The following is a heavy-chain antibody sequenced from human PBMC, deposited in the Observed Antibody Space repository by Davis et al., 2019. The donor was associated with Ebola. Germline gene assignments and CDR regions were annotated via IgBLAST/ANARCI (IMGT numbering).Heavy chain of an antibody. CDR3: ARALSDYYGSGSYLDY. CDR2: INAGNGNT. V-gene: IGHV1-3*01. J-gene: IGHJ4*02. CDR1: GYTFTSYA. D-gene: IGHD3-10*01. Sequence: AASVKVSCKASGYTFTSYAMHWVRQAPGQRLEWMGWINAGNGNTKYSQKFQDRVTITRDTSASTAYMELSSLRSEDTAVYYCARALSDYYGSGSYLDYWGQGTLVTVSS.